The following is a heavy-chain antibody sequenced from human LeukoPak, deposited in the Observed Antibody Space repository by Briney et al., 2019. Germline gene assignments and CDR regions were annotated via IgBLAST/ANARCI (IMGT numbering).Heavy chain of an antibody. CDR1: GYTFSRYW. Sequence: GGSLRLSCAVSGYTFSRYWMSWVRQAPGKGLEWVANVSPDESQKYYIDSVKGRFTISRDNAKNSLYLQMNSLRAEDTAVYYCAELGITMIGGVWGKGTTVTISS. CDR2: VSPDESQK. V-gene: IGHV3-7*01. CDR3: AELGITMIGGV. J-gene: IGHJ6*04. D-gene: IGHD3-10*02.